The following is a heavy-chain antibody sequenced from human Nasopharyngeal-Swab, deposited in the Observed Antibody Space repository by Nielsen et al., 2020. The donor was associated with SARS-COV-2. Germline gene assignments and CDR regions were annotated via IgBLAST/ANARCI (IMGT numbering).Heavy chain of an antibody. CDR1: GFTFSSYA. V-gene: IGHV3-23*01. CDR3: AKDRYSWVAAAAPGVYFDY. Sequence: GESLKISCAASGFTFSSYAMRWVRQAPGKGLECVSALSGSGGSTYYADSVKGRFTISRDNSKNTLYLQMNSLRAEDTAVYYCAKDRYSWVAAAAPGVYFDYWGQGTLVTVSS. CDR2: LSGSGGST. D-gene: IGHD6-13*01. J-gene: IGHJ4*02.